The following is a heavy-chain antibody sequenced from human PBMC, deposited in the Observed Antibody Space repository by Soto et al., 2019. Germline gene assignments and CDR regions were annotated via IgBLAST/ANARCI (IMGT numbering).Heavy chain of an antibody. Sequence: SGPTLVNPTQTLTLTCTFSGFSLSTSGMRVSWIRQPPGKALEWLARIDWDDDKFYSTSLRTRLTISKDTSKNQVVLTMTNMDPVDTATYYCARLHSGRFYFDFWGQGTLVTVSS. D-gene: IGHD1-26*01. CDR1: GFSLSTSGMR. J-gene: IGHJ4*02. V-gene: IGHV2-70*04. CDR2: IDWDDDK. CDR3: ARLHSGRFYFDF.